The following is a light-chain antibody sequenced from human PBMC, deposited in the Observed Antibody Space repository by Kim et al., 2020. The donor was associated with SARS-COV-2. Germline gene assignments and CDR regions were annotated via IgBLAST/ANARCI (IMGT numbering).Light chain of an antibody. CDR1: SRDVGGDNY. J-gene: IGLJ3*02. CDR2: DVS. Sequence: SITSSGTGTSRDVGGDNYVYWYQQQPGKAPKLMIYDVSNRPSGVSNRFSGSKSGNTDSLTISGHQAEDEADYYGSSYTTSSTNWVFGGGTQLAVL. V-gene: IGLV2-14*03. CDR3: SSYTTSSTNWV.